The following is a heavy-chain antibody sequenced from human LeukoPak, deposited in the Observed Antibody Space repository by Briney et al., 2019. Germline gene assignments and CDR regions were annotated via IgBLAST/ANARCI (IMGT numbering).Heavy chain of an antibody. CDR2: ISSSSSYI. Sequence: KPGGSLRLSCAASGFTFSSFGMTWVRQAPGKGLEWVSSISSSSSYIYYADSVKGRFTISRDNAKNSVYLQMNSLRAEDTAVYYCANGQSSGTMGGYWGQGTLVTVSS. CDR1: GFTFSSFG. CDR3: ANGQSSGTMGGY. V-gene: IGHV3-21*01. J-gene: IGHJ4*02. D-gene: IGHD3-22*01.